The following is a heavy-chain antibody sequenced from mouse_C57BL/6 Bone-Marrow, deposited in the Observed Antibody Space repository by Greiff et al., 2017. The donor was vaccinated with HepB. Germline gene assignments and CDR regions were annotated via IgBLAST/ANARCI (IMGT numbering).Heavy chain of an antibody. Sequence: VQLQQSGPELVKPGASVKIPCKASGYTFTDYNMDWVKQSHGKSLEWIGDINPNNGGTIYNQKFKGKATLTVDKSYSTAYMELRSLTSEDTAVYYCARGATTTVVAPYAMDYWGQGTSVTVSS. J-gene: IGHJ4*01. V-gene: IGHV1-18*01. CDR2: INPNNGGT. CDR3: ARGATTTVVAPYAMDY. CDR1: GYTFTDYN. D-gene: IGHD1-1*01.